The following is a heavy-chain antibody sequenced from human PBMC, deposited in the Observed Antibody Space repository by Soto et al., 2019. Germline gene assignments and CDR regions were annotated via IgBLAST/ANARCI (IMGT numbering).Heavy chain of an antibody. CDR1: GGSISSDNYY. V-gene: IGHV4-31*03. CDR3: AREVITVTPEINDAFDI. D-gene: IGHD4-17*01. J-gene: IGHJ3*02. CDR2: IYYSGST. Sequence: SLTCTVSGGSISSDNYYWSWIRQHPGKGLEWIGYIYYSGSTFYNPSLMSRVTISVDTSKNQFSLKLSSVTAADTAIYYCAREVITVTPEINDAFDIWGQGTMVTVSS.